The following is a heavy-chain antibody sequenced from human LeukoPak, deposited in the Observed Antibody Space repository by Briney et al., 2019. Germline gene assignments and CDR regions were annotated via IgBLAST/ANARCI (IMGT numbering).Heavy chain of an antibody. CDR2: INRDGSDT. Sequence: GGSLRLSCAASGFTFNSYYMNWVCHAPGKGLVCVSRINRDGSDTIYADSVKGRFTISRDNAKNTLFLQMNSLRAEDTAVYYCAREDFGVDYWGQGTLVTVSS. J-gene: IGHJ4*02. CDR1: GFTFNSYY. CDR3: AREDFGVDY. D-gene: IGHD3-10*01. V-gene: IGHV3-74*01.